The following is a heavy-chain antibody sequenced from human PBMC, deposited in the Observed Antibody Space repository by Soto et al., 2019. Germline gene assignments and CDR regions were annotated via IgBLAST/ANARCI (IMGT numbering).Heavy chain of an antibody. J-gene: IGHJ6*02. Sequence: QVQLQESGPGLVKPSETLSLTCTVSGDSISSYYWSWIRLSPGKELEWIGYIYYSGETNYNPSVKSRVIIAVDRTKNQFSLKLSSVTAGDTAVYYCARDQGGEFLKGSGMDVWGQGTTGSVSS. CDR3: ARDQGGEFLKGSGMDV. V-gene: IGHV4-59*01. CDR2: IYYSGET. D-gene: IGHD3-10*01. CDR1: GDSISSYY.